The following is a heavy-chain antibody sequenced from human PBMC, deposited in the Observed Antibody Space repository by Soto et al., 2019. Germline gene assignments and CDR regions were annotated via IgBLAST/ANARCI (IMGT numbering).Heavy chain of an antibody. J-gene: IGHJ6*03. D-gene: IGHD3-9*01. CDR1: GGTFSSYA. CDR2: IIPIFGIA. V-gene: IGHV1-69*10. CDR3: ARGPQAFYDIVNGYPTFHYYYYMDV. Sequence: ASVKVSCKASGGTFSSYAISWVRQAPGQGLEWMGGIIPIFGIANYAQKIQGRVTITAHKSTSPAYMGLSSLRSEDPAVCYCARGPQAFYDIVNGYPTFHYYYYMDVWGKGATVTVSS.